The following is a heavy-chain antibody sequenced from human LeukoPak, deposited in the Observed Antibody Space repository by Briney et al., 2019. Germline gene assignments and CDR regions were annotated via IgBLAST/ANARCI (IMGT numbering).Heavy chain of an antibody. J-gene: IGHJ4*02. D-gene: IGHD4/OR15-4a*01. CDR1: GFTFSDYY. Sequence: GGSQRLSCAASGFTFSDYYMSWIRQAPGKGLEWVSYISSTGSAIYYADSVKGRFTISRDNAKNSLFLQMNSLRAEDTAVYYCARRYCTSANCHHFDYWGQGTLVTVSS. CDR2: ISSTGSAI. CDR3: ARRYCTSANCHHFDY. V-gene: IGHV3-11*01.